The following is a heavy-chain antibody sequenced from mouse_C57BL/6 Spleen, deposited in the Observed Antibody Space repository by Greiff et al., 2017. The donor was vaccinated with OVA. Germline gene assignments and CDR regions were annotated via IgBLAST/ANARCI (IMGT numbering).Heavy chain of an antibody. D-gene: IGHD2-1*01. CDR2: IHPNSGST. J-gene: IGHJ3*01. CDR1: GYTFTSYW. V-gene: IGHV1-64*01. Sequence: VQLQQPGAELVKPGASVKLSCKASGYTFTSYWMHWVKQRPGQGLEWIGMIHPNSGSTNYNEKFKSKATLTVDKSSSTAYMQLSSLASEDSAVYYCAGYGNYGWFAYWGQGTLVTVSA. CDR3: AGYGNYGWFAY.